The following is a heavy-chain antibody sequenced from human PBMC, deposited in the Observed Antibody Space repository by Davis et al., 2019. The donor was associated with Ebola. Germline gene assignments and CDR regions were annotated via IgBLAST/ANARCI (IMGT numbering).Heavy chain of an antibody. J-gene: IGHJ6*02. V-gene: IGHV4-4*07. CDR2: IFTSVYS. CDR1: GGSIRDYY. D-gene: IGHD3-10*01. CDR3: ARPLKIRSYYYFAMDV. Sequence: PSDTLSPTGSAPGGSIRDYYWNWVRQPAGKGLEWIARIFTSVYSNYNPTLKSRVTMSIDTSKNPFSLRMSSMTAADTALYYCARPLKIRSYYYFAMDVWGQGTTVIVSS.